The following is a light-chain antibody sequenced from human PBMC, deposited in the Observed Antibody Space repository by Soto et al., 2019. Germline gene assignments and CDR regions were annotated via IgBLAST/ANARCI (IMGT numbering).Light chain of an antibody. Sequence: EIVLTQSPATLSLSPGERATLSCRASQSVSSYLAWYQQKPGQAPRLLIYDASNRAPGIPARFSGSGAGTAFSLTISSLEPEDFAVYYCQQRSNWCPWTFGQGTKVEIK. V-gene: IGKV3-11*01. CDR2: DAS. J-gene: IGKJ1*01. CDR1: QSVSSY. CDR3: QQRSNWCPWT.